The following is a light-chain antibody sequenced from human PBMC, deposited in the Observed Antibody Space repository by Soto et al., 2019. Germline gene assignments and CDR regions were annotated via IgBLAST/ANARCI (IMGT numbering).Light chain of an antibody. CDR1: QGISSY. J-gene: IGKJ3*01. V-gene: IGKV1-8*01. CDR2: AAA. Sequence: AIRMTQSPSSFSASTGDRVTITCRASQGISSYLSWYQQNTGKAPKLLIYAAATMQSGVPSRFSRRGSGTDFTLTVSCLQSEDSASYYCEQYYSYPITFGPGTKVDIK. CDR3: EQYYSYPIT.